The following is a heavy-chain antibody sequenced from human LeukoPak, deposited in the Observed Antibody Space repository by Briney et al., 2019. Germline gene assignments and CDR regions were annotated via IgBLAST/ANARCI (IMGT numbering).Heavy chain of an antibody. CDR2: INSDGNST. D-gene: IGHD3-16*01. J-gene: IGHJ3*02. CDR3: ARDMRGIGAFDI. Sequence: GGSLRLSCAASGFTFSSYWLHWVRQAPGKGLVWVSRINSDGNSTTYADSVKGRLTISRDNAKNTLYLQMNSLRAEDTAVYYCARDMRGIGAFDIWDQGTMVTVSS. V-gene: IGHV3-74*01. CDR1: GFTFSSYW.